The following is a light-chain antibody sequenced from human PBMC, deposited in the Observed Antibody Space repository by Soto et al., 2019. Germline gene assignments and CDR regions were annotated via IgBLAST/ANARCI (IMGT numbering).Light chain of an antibody. J-gene: IGLJ2*01. CDR3: CSYAGSTTFKL. Sequence: QSVLTQPASVSGSPGQSITISCTGTSSDVGTYNLVSWYQEHPGKAPKLIIYEGSKRPSGVSNRFSGSKSGNTASLTISGLQAEDEADYYCCSYAGSTTFKLFGGGTKLTVL. V-gene: IGLV2-23*03. CDR1: SSDVGTYNL. CDR2: EGS.